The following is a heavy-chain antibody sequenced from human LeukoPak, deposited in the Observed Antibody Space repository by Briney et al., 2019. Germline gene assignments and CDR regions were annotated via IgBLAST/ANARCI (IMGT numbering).Heavy chain of an antibody. D-gene: IGHD3-22*01. Sequence: PSETLSLTCTASGDSFSRRSSYWGWLRQPPGKGLEWIGSISYSGSTSYNPSLKSRVTISVDTSKSQFSLKLTSVAAADTALYHCARVHYYDASDYSTSNWFDPWGQGTLVTVSS. CDR2: ISYSGST. CDR1: GDSFSRRSSY. J-gene: IGHJ5*02. CDR3: ARVHYYDASDYSTSNWFDP. V-gene: IGHV4-39*07.